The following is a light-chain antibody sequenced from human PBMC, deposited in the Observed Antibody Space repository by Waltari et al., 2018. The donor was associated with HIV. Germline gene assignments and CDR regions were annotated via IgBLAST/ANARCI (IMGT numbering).Light chain of an antibody. CDR2: DNN. CDR1: TSHIGKNS. V-gene: IGLV1-51*01. Sequence: QSVLTQPPSVSAAPGQKVTISCSGRTSHIGKNSVSWSQHLPGTAPKLLIYDNNKRPSGIPDRFSGSKSGTSATLGITGLQTGDEADYYCGTWDSSLSGGVFGTGTKVTVL. J-gene: IGLJ1*01. CDR3: GTWDSSLSGGV.